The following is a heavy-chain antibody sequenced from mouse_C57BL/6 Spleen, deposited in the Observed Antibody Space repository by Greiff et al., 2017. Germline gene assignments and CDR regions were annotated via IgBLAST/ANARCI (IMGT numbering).Heavy chain of an antibody. D-gene: IGHD3-2*02. CDR2: IHPSDSDT. Sequence: QVQLQQPGAELVQPGASVKVSCKASGYTFTSYWMHWVQQRPGQGLEWIGSIHPSDSDTNYNQKFKGKATLTVDKSSSTAYLQLSSLTSEDSAVYYCAINEVDGSGYYAMDYWGQGTSVTVSS. CDR3: AINEVDGSGYYAMDY. CDR1: GYTFTSYW. J-gene: IGHJ4*01. V-gene: IGHV1-74*01.